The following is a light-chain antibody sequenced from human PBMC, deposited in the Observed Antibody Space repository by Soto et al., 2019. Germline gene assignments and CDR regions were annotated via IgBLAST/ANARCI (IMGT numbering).Light chain of an antibody. CDR3: QQYDSYSRT. V-gene: IGKV1-5*01. Sequence: DIQMTQSPSTLSASVGDRVTVTCRASQSINTWLAWYQQKPGKAPKLLIYDASSLQSGVPSRFTGRGSGTEFTLTISSLQPADFATYYCQQYDSYSRTFGQGTKVEIK. CDR2: DAS. J-gene: IGKJ1*01. CDR1: QSINTW.